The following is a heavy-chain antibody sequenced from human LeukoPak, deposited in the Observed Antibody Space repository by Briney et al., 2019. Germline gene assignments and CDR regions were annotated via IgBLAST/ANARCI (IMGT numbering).Heavy chain of an antibody. CDR1: GFTFSSYW. CDR3: ARGSSWYHGWFDP. Sequence: GGSLRLSCAASGFTFSSYWMHWVRQAPGKGLVWVSRINSDGSSTSYADSVKGRFTISRDNAKNTLYLQMNSLRAEDTAVYYCARGSSWYHGWFDPWGQETLVTVSS. V-gene: IGHV3-74*01. CDR2: INSDGSST. D-gene: IGHD6-13*01. J-gene: IGHJ5*02.